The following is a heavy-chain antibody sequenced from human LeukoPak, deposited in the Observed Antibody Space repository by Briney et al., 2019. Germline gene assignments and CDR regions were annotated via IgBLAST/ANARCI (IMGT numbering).Heavy chain of an antibody. CDR3: ARTPHDYGGWFDP. CDR2: IYYSGST. J-gene: IGHJ5*02. V-gene: IGHV4-39*01. CDR1: GGSISSSSYY. Sequence: PSETLSLTCTVSGGSISSSSYYWGWIRQPPGKGLEWIGSIYYSGSTYYNPSLKSRVTISVDTSKNQFSLKLSSVTAADTAVYYCARTPHDYGGWFDPWGQGTLVTVSS. D-gene: IGHD4-23*01.